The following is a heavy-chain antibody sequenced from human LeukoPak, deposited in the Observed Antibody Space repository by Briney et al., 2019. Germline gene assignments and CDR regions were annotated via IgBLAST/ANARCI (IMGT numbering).Heavy chain of an antibody. D-gene: IGHD3-22*01. CDR1: GFTFSSYG. V-gene: IGHV3-33*01. Sequence: PGGSLRLSCAASGFTFSSYGMHWVRQAPGKGLEWVAVIWYDGSNKYYADSVKGRFTISRDNSKNTLYLQMNSLRAEDTAVYYCARDRYYDSRHWFDPWGQEPWSPSPQ. J-gene: IGHJ5*02. CDR3: ARDRYYDSRHWFDP. CDR2: IWYDGSNK.